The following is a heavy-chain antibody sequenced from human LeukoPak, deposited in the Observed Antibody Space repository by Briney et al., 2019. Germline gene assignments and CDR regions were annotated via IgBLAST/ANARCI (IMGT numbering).Heavy chain of an antibody. CDR3: AKGRQLELDAFDI. Sequence: GGSLRLSCAASGFTFSSYGMHWVRQAPGKGLEWVAVISYDGSNKYYADSVKGRFTISRDNSKNTLYLQMNSLRAEDTAVYYCAKGRQLELDAFDIWGQGTMVTVSS. CDR1: GFTFSSYG. J-gene: IGHJ3*02. V-gene: IGHV3-30*18. D-gene: IGHD1-1*01. CDR2: ISYDGSNK.